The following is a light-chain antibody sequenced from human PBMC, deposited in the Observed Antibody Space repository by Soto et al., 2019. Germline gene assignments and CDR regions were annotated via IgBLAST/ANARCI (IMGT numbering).Light chain of an antibody. CDR2: GAS. CDR1: QSVSTSY. CDR3: QQYGNSRGT. Sequence: IVSTQPPGTLSLTPGDRATLSCRASQSVSTSYLAWYQQKPGQAPRLLIYGASSRATGIPDRFSGSGSGTDFTLTISGLEPEDFAVYYCQQYGNSRGTFGQGTKVDIK. V-gene: IGKV3-20*01. J-gene: IGKJ1*01.